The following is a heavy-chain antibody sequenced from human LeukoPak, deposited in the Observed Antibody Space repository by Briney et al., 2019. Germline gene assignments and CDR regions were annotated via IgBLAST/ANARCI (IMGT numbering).Heavy chain of an antibody. CDR2: ISSSSSYI. Sequence: GGSLRLSCAASGFTFSSYSMNWVRQAPGKGLEWVSSISSSSSYIYYADSVKGRFTISRDNAKNSLYLQMNSLRAEDTAVYYCASWGTYYDFWSGYSPRQFDYWGQGTLVTVSS. CDR3: ASWGTYYDFWSGYSPRQFDY. D-gene: IGHD3-3*01. V-gene: IGHV3-21*01. CDR1: GFTFSSYS. J-gene: IGHJ4*02.